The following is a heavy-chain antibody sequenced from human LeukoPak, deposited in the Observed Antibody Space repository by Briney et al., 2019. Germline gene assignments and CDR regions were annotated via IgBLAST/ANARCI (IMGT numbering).Heavy chain of an antibody. J-gene: IGHJ4*02. CDR1: GFTFSSYA. V-gene: IGHV3-23*01. Sequence: GGSLRLSCAASGFTFSSYAMSWVRQAPGKGLEWVSAISGSGGSTYYADSVKGRFTISRDNSKNTLYLQMNSLRAEDTAVYYCAKEDLTYYDFWSGRKFDYWGQGTLVTVSS. CDR3: AKEDLTYYDFWSGRKFDY. D-gene: IGHD3-3*01. CDR2: ISGSGGST.